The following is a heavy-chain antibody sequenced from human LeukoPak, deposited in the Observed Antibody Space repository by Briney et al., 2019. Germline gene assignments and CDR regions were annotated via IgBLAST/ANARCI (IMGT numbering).Heavy chain of an antibody. CDR3: ARDWATVTTEEPFDP. CDR1: GYTFTGYY. CDR2: INPNSGGT. D-gene: IGHD4-17*01. Sequence: ASVKVSCKASGYTFTGYYMHWVRQAPGQGLEWMGWINPNSGGTNYAQMFQGRVTMTRDTSISTAYMELSRLRSDDTAVYYCARDWATVTTEEPFDPWGQGTLVTVSS. J-gene: IGHJ5*02. V-gene: IGHV1-2*02.